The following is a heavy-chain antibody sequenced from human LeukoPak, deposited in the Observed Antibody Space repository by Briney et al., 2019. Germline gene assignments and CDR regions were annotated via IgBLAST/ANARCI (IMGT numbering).Heavy chain of an antibody. CDR1: GGTFSSYA. CDR3: ARPRGYSYGSYYFDY. D-gene: IGHD5-18*01. CDR2: IIPIFGTA. V-gene: IGHV1-69*13. Sequence: GASVTVSCKASGGTFSSYAISWVRQAPGQGLEWMGGIIPIFGTANYAQKFQGRVTITADESTSTAYMELSSLRSEDTAVYYCARPRGYSYGSYYFDYWGQGTLVTVSS. J-gene: IGHJ4*02.